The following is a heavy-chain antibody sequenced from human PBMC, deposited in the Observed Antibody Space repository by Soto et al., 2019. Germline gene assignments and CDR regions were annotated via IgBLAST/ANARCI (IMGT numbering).Heavy chain of an antibody. CDR1: GGSFSGYY. CDR3: ANNYGSGSYNDY. CDR2: INHSGST. J-gene: IGHJ4*02. Sequence: QVQLQQWGAGLLKPSETLSLTCAVYGGSFSGYYWSWVRQPPGKGLEWIGEINHSGSTNYNPSLNSRVTISVDTSKNQFSLKLSSVTAADTAEYYCANNYGSGSYNDYWGQGTLVTVSS. D-gene: IGHD3-10*01. V-gene: IGHV4-34*01.